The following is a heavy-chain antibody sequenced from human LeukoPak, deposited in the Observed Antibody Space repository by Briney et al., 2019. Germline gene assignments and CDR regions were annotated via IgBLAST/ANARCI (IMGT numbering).Heavy chain of an antibody. CDR1: GFTSSNHA. CDR3: ATEVLAVADGVHAFDI. D-gene: IGHD6-19*01. CDR2: ISFNGGRQ. J-gene: IGHJ3*02. Sequence: GRSLRLSCVASGFTSSNHAIHWVRQAPGKGLEWVAVISFNGGRQFYADSVKGRFTISRDNSKNTLYLQMNSLRAEDTAVYYCATEVLAVADGVHAFDIWGQGTMVTVSS. V-gene: IGHV3-30*03.